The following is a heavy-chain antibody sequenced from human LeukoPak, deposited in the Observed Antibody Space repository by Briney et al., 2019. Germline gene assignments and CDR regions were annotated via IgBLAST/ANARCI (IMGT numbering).Heavy chain of an antibody. V-gene: IGHV4-4*09. D-gene: IGHD6-13*01. CDR2: IYTSGST. J-gene: IGHJ4*02. CDR1: GCSISSYY. CDR3: ARRVKQQLVFDY. Sequence: SETLSLTCTVSGCSISSYYWSWIRQPPGKGLEWIGYIYTSGSTNYNPSLKSRVTISVDTSKNQFSLKLSSVTAADTAVYYCARRVKQQLVFDYWGQGTLVTVSS.